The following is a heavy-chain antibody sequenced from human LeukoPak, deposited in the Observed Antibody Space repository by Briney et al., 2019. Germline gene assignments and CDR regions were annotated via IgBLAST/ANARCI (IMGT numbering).Heavy chain of an antibody. Sequence: GGSLRLSCAASGFSFGSYAMSWVRQAPGKGLEWVSAITDSGGATYYADSVKGRFTISRDNSKNTLYLQMNSLRGDDTAIYYCAKAYTRSWYAAFDIWGQGTMVTISS. CDR2: ITDSGGAT. CDR3: AKAYTRSWYAAFDI. V-gene: IGHV3-23*01. CDR1: GFSFGSYA. J-gene: IGHJ3*02. D-gene: IGHD6-13*01.